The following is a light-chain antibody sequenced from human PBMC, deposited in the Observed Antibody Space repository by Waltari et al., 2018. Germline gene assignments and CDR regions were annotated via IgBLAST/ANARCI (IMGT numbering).Light chain of an antibody. Sequence: EIVMTHPPATLSVSPGERATLSCRASPSVSSNLAWYQQKPGQATRLLIYGASTRATGIPARFSGSGSGTEFTLTISSLQSEDFAVYYCQQYNNWPYTFGQGTKLEIK. CDR3: QQYNNWPYT. J-gene: IGKJ2*01. CDR1: PSVSSN. V-gene: IGKV3-15*01. CDR2: GAS.